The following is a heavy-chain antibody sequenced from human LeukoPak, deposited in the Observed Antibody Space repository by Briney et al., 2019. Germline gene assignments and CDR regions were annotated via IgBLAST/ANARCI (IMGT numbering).Heavy chain of an antibody. J-gene: IGHJ4*02. CDR1: GFIFSNYV. CDR3: ARQTRIAVAGTTDY. CDR2: IGGGGAAT. D-gene: IGHD6-19*01. V-gene: IGHV3-23*01. Sequence: PGGSLRLSCAASGFIFSNYVMNWVRQAPGKGLEWVSAIGGGGAATYYADSVRGRFTISRDTSNNTLFLHMNSLRAEDTAVYYCARQTRIAVAGTTDYWGQGTLVTVSS.